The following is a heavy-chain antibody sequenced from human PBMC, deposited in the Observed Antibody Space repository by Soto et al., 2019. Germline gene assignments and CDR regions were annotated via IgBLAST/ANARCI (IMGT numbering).Heavy chain of an antibody. D-gene: IGHD5-18*01. Sequence: QVQLVQSGAEVKKPGSSVKVSCKTSGGTLSSYVISWVRQAPGQGLEWMGGIIPVFGTVNYAQKFQGRVMITADESTTTAYMEMRSLRSEDAAVYYCARAQRIQLWAYGMDVWGQGTTVTVSS. CDR1: GGTLSSYV. V-gene: IGHV1-69*01. CDR3: ARAQRIQLWAYGMDV. CDR2: IIPVFGTV. J-gene: IGHJ6*02.